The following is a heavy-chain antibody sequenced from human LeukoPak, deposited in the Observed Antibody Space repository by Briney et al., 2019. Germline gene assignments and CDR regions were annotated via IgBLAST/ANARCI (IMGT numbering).Heavy chain of an antibody. Sequence: ASVKVSCRASGYTFTSYGISWVRQAPGQGLEWMGWINTYNDNTNYPQSLQGRVTLTTDTSTNTVYMELRSLRSDDTAVYYCARARGRWYCDYWGQGTLVTVSS. D-gene: IGHD3-16*01. CDR3: ARARGRWYCDY. CDR1: GYTFTSYG. CDR2: INTYNDNT. V-gene: IGHV1-18*01. J-gene: IGHJ4*02.